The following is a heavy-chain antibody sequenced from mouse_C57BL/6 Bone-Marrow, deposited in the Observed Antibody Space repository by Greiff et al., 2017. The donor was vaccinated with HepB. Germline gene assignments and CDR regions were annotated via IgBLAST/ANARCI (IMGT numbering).Heavy chain of an antibody. J-gene: IGHJ4*01. CDR2: ISSGSSTI. CDR3: ARPNYGSRDYAMDY. D-gene: IGHD1-1*01. V-gene: IGHV5-17*01. Sequence: VQLKESGGGLVKPGGSLKLSCAASGFTFSDYGMHWVRQAPEKGLEWVAYISSGSSTIYYADTVKGRFTISRDNAKNTLFLQMTSLRSEDTAMYYCARPNYGSRDYAMDYWGQGTSVTVSS. CDR1: GFTFSDYG.